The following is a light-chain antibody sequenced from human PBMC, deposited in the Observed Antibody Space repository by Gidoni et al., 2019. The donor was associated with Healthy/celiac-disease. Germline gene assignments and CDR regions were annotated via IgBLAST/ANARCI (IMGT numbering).Light chain of an antibody. CDR3: SSYTSSSSVV. J-gene: IGLJ2*01. CDR1: SSDVGGYNY. Sequence: HSALTQPASVSASPGQSITISCTGTSSDVGGYNYVSWYQQHPGKAPKLMIYEVSNRPSGVSNRFSGSKSGNTASLTISGLQAEDEADYYCSSYTSSSSVVFGGGTKLTVL. CDR2: EVS. V-gene: IGLV2-14*01.